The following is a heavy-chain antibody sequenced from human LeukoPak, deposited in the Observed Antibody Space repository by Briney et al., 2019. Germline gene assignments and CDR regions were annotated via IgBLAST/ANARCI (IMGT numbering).Heavy chain of an antibody. J-gene: IGHJ4*02. CDR2: IYYSGST. D-gene: IGHD5-12*01. CDR1: GGSISSYY. V-gene: IGHV4-59*01. Sequence: SETLSLTCTVFGGSISSYYWSWIRQPPGKGLEWIGYIYYSGSTNYNPSLKSRVTISVDTSKNQFSLKLSSVTAADTAVYYCARGGYSGYGPYFDYRGQGTLVTVSS. CDR3: ARGGYSGYGPYFDY.